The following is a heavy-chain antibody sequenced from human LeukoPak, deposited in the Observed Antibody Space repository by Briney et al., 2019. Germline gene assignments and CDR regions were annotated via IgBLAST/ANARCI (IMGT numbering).Heavy chain of an antibody. CDR3: AREQGGIVVVPAASFDY. Sequence: GGSLRLSCAASGFTFSSYSMNWVRQAPGKGLEWVSSISSNSSYIYYADSVKGRFTISRDNAKNSLYLQMNSLRAEDTAVYYCAREQGGIVVVPAASFDYWGQGTLVTVSS. D-gene: IGHD2-2*01. CDR1: GFTFSSYS. J-gene: IGHJ4*02. CDR2: ISSNSSYI. V-gene: IGHV3-21*01.